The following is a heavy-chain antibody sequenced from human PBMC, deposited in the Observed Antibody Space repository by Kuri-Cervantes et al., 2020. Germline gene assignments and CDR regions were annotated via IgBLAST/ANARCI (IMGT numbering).Heavy chain of an antibody. CDR1: GFTFSSYG. D-gene: IGHD3-3*01. V-gene: IGHV3-33*08. CDR2: IWSDGSNQ. CDR3: ATNPYYDFWSGDLDSYYYYYYMDV. J-gene: IGHJ6*03. Sequence: GGSLRLSCAASGFTFSSYGMHWVRQAPGKGLEWVAVIWSDGSNQYYADSVKGRFTISRDNSKNTLFLHMNSLRAEDTAVYYCATNPYYDFWSGDLDSYYYYYYMDVWGKGTTVTVSS.